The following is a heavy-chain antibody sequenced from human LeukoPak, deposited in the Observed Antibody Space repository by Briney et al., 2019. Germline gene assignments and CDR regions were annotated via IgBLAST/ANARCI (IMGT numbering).Heavy chain of an antibody. V-gene: IGHV1-2*02. CDR1: GYTFTGYY. Sequence: ASVKVSCKASGYTFTGYYIHWVRQAPGQGLEWMGWINPNSGGTNYAQKFQGRVTMTRDTSISTAYMELSRLRSDDTAVYYCARGPLRAVAVTTFDYWRQGTLVTVSS. D-gene: IGHD6-19*01. CDR2: INPNSGGT. CDR3: ARGPLRAVAVTTFDY. J-gene: IGHJ4*02.